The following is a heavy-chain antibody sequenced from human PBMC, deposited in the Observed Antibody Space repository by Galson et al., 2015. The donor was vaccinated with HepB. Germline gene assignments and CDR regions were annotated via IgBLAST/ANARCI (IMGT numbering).Heavy chain of an antibody. V-gene: IGHV3-30-3*01. CDR3: ATDRQQLTPYYFDY. Sequence: SLRLSCAAPGFTFSSYAVHWVRQAPGKGLEWVAVISYDGSNKYYADAVKGRFTISRDNSKNTLYLQMNSMRVADTAVYYCATDRQQLTPYYFDYWGQGTLVIVSS. J-gene: IGHJ4*02. D-gene: IGHD6-13*01. CDR1: GFTFSSYA. CDR2: ISYDGSNK.